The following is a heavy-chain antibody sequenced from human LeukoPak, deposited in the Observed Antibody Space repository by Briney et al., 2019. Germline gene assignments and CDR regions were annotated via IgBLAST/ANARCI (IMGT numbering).Heavy chain of an antibody. Sequence: PSETLSLTCAVCGGSFSGYYWSWIRQPPGKGLEWIGEINHSGSTNYNPSLKSRVTISVDTSKNQFSLKLSSVTAADTAVYYCARRPYYDILTGYLLYNWFDPWGQGTLVTVSS. CDR2: INHSGST. CDR1: GGSFSGYY. J-gene: IGHJ5*02. D-gene: IGHD3-9*01. V-gene: IGHV4-34*01. CDR3: ARRPYYDILTGYLLYNWFDP.